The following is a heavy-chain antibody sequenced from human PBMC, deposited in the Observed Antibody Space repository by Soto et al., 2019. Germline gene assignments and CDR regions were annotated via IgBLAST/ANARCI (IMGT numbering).Heavy chain of an antibody. CDR3: ARARSYSSRWFVDYYYGMDV. Sequence: QVQLVQSGAEVKKPGSSVKVSCKASGGTFSSYAISWVRQAPGQGLEWMGGIIPIFGTANYAQKFQGRVTITADESTSTAYMELSSLRCDDTAVYYCARARSYSSRWFVDYYYGMDVWGQGTTVTVSS. CDR1: GGTFSSYA. J-gene: IGHJ6*02. CDR2: IIPIFGTA. V-gene: IGHV1-69*01. D-gene: IGHD6-13*01.